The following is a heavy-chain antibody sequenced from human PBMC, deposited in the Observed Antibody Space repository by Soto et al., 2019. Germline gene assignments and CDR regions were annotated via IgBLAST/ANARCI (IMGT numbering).Heavy chain of an antibody. Sequence: QITLKESGPTLVKPTQTLTLTCTFSGFSLSTSGVGVGWIRQPPGKALEWLALIYWDDDKRYSPSLKSRLTITKDTSKIQVVLTSTNMDPVDTAPYYCAHSWGLGYCSSTSCPYYFDYWGQGTLVTVSS. J-gene: IGHJ4*02. CDR1: GFSLSTSGVG. D-gene: IGHD2-2*01. V-gene: IGHV2-5*02. CDR3: AHSWGLGYCSSTSCPYYFDY. CDR2: IYWDDDK.